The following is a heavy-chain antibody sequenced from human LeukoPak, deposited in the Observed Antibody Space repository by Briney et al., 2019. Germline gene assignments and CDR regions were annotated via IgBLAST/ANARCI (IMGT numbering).Heavy chain of an antibody. J-gene: IGHJ4*02. D-gene: IGHD3-10*01. CDR1: GFTFSSYA. V-gene: IGHV3-23*01. CDR2: ISSRGGNT. Sequence: GVSLRLSCAASGFTFSSYAMSWARQAPGKGLEWFSVISSRGGNTYHPDTVEGRLTISRDNSKNTLYLQMNSLRAEDTAVYYCAKMITMVHFDYWGQGTLVTVSS. CDR3: AKMITMVHFDY.